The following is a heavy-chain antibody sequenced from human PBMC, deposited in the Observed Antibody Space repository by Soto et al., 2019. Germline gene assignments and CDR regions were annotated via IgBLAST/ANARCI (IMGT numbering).Heavy chain of an antibody. CDR2: IYYSGST. Sequence: SETLSLTCTVSGGSVSSGSYYWSWIRQPPGKGLEWIGYIYYSGSTNYNPSLKSRVTISIDTSKNQFSLKLSSVTAADTALYYCAKESYNRRTDFDYWGQGTLVTVSS. D-gene: IGHD3-10*01. CDR3: AKESYNRRTDFDY. CDR1: GGSVSSGSYY. J-gene: IGHJ4*02. V-gene: IGHV4-61*01.